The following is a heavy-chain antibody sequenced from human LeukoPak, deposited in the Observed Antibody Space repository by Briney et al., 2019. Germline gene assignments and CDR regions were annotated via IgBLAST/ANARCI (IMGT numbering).Heavy chain of an antibody. Sequence: SETLSLTCTVSGDSISSSRYYWGWIRQPPGKGLAWIGSIYYSGSTYYNPSLKSRVTISVDTSKNQFSLKLSSVTAADTAVYYCARHTPYSYGYTDYWGQGTLVTVSS. J-gene: IGHJ4*02. CDR1: GDSISSSRYY. CDR3: ARHTPYSYGYTDY. D-gene: IGHD5-18*01. V-gene: IGHV4-39*01. CDR2: IYYSGST.